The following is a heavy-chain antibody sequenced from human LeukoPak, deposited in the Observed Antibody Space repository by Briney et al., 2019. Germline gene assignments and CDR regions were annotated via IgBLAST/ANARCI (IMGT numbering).Heavy chain of an antibody. CDR1: GFTFSNYA. CDR2: ISRSGSVT. D-gene: IGHD2-21*01. J-gene: IGHJ4*02. CDR3: VKDWAIALGY. V-gene: IGHV3-23*01. Sequence: GGSLRLSCAASGFTFSNYAMHWVRQAPGKGLEWVSIISRSGSVTYYAGSVQGRFTISRDSSKNTLYLQMNSLRAENTAIYYCVKDWAIALGYWGQGTLVTVSP.